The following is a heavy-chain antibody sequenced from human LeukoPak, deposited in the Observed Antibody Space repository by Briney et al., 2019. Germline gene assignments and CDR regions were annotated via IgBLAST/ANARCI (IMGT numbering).Heavy chain of an antibody. J-gene: IGHJ4*02. D-gene: IGHD3-3*01. Sequence: SQTLSLTCTVSGGSISSGSFYWSWVRQPAGKGLELIGRIYTSGSTNYNPSLKSRVTISVDTSKNHFSLRLSSVTAADTAVYYCARGPYSDFWSGYPYFDYWGQGTLVTVSS. V-gene: IGHV4-61*02. CDR3: ARGPYSDFWSGYPYFDY. CDR1: GGSISSGSFY. CDR2: IYTSGST.